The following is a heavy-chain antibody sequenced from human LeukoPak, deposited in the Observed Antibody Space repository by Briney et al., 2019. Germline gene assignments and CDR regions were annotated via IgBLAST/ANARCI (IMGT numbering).Heavy chain of an antibody. V-gene: IGHV3-21*01. CDR2: ISSSSSDI. CDR1: GFTFSSYS. D-gene: IGHD1-1*01. Sequence: PGGSLRLSCAASGFTFSSYSLNWVRQAPGKGLEWVPSISSSSSDIYYAVSVKGRFTISRDNAKNSLYLQMNSLRAEDTAVYYCARDSRTTGTTSGYFDYWGQGTLVTVSS. J-gene: IGHJ4*02. CDR3: ARDSRTTGTTSGYFDY.